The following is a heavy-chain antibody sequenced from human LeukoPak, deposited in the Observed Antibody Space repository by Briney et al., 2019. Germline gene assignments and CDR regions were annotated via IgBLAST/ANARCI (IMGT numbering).Heavy chain of an antibody. V-gene: IGHV1-18*01. J-gene: IGHJ4*02. Sequence: GASVKVSCKASGYTFTSYGISWVRQAPGQGLEWMGWISAYNGNTNYSQKFQGRVTITRDTSASTAYMELSSLRSEDTAVYYCARDGGGLDYWGQGTLVTVSS. D-gene: IGHD3-16*01. CDR3: ARDGGGLDY. CDR2: ISAYNGNT. CDR1: GYTFTSYG.